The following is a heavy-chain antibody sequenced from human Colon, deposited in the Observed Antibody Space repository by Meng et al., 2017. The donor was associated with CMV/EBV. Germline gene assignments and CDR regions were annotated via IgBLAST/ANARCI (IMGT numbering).Heavy chain of an antibody. Sequence: GGSLRLSCVASGFRFMSYSMIWVRQAPGKGLESVSSIDTRSSSIDYVDSVKGRFTVSRDNARNSLYLEMNSLRVEDTAVYYCATAGGYSHSIFGVAPWGQGTLVTVSS. CDR3: ATAGGYSHSIFGVAP. CDR1: GFRFMSYS. D-gene: IGHD5-18*01. CDR2: IDTRSSSI. J-gene: IGHJ5*02. V-gene: IGHV3-21*01.